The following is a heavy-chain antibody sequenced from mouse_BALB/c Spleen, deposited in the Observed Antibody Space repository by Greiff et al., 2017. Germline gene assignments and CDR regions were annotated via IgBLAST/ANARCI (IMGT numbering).Heavy chain of an antibody. CDR2: IDPANGNT. CDR3: ARSEGNYYAMDY. V-gene: IGHV14-3*02. D-gene: IGHD2-1*01. Sequence: VQLQQSGAELVKPGASVKLSCTASGFNIKDTYMHWVKQRPEQGLEWIGRIDPANGNTKYDPKFQGKATITADTSSNTAYLQLSSLTSEETAGYYGARSEGNYYAMDYWGQGTSVTVSS. CDR1: GFNIKDTY. J-gene: IGHJ4*01.